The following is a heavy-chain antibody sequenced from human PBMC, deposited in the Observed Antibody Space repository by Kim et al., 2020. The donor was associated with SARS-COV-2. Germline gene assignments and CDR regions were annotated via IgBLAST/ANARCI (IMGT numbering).Heavy chain of an antibody. Sequence: SETLSLTCTVSGGSIYTYYWSWIRQPPGKGLEWIGFIYYTGSTNNNPSLESRVTMSLDTSKNQFSLRLSSVTAADTAVYYCATYTTSSLEFDFWGRGTLV. D-gene: IGHD2-2*02. CDR2: IYYTGST. CDR3: ATYTTSSLEFDF. J-gene: IGHJ4*02. V-gene: IGHV4-59*08. CDR1: GGSIYTYY.